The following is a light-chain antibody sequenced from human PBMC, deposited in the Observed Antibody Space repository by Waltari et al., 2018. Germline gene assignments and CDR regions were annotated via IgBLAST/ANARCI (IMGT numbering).Light chain of an antibody. CDR2: AAS. CDR3: QQANSLPFT. CDR1: QGINKW. V-gene: IGKV1-12*02. J-gene: IGKJ4*01. Sequence: DIQMTQSPSSVSASIGDRVTITCRASQGINKWLVWYQQKPGKAPNVLIYAASILQSGVPSRFSDSGFGTDFTLTISSLQPEDFATYFCQQANSLPFTFGGGTKVEIK.